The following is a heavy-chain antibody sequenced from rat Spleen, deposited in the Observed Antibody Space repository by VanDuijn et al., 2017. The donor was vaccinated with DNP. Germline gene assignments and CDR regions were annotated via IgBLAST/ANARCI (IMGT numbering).Heavy chain of an antibody. CDR1: GYSITSNY. D-gene: IGHD1-7*01. CDR2: ISYSGST. CDR3: ARWTRYFDY. J-gene: IGHJ2*01. Sequence: EMQLQESGSGLVKPSQSLSLTCSVTGYSITSNYWGWIRKFPGNKMEYIGHISYSGSTNYNPSLKSRISITRDTSKNHFFLHLNSVTTEDTATYYCARWTRYFDYWGQGAMVTVSS. V-gene: IGHV3-1*01.